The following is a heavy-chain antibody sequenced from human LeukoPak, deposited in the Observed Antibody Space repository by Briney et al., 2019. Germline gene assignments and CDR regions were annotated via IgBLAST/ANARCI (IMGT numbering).Heavy chain of an antibody. CDR1: GGSFSGYY. D-gene: IGHD4-17*01. Sequence: SETLSLTCAVYGGSFSGYYWSWIRQPPGKGLEWIGEINHSGSTNYNPSLKSRVTMSVDTSKNQFSLKLNSVTAADTAVYYCAREKGYDDYVGGDYYYYYMDVWGKGTTVTISS. V-gene: IGHV4-34*01. J-gene: IGHJ6*03. CDR2: INHSGST. CDR3: AREKGYDDYVGGDYYYYYMDV.